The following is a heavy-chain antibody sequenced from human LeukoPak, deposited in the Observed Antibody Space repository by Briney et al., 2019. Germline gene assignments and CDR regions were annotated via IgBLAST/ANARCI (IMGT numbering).Heavy chain of an antibody. CDR3: ARGRRVNDFWSGYRRPFDY. V-gene: IGHV4-34*01. J-gene: IGHJ4*02. CDR2: INHSGST. D-gene: IGHD3-3*01. Sequence: SSETLSLTCAVYGGSFSGYYWSWIRQPPGKGLEWIGEINHSGSTNYNPSLKSRVTIPVDTSKNQFSLKLSSVTAADTAVYYCARGRRVNDFWSGYRRPFDYWGQGTLVTVSS. CDR1: GGSFSGYY.